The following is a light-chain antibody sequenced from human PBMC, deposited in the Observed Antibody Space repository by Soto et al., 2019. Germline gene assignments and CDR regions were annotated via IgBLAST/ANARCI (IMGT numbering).Light chain of an antibody. Sequence: DIVMTQSPDFLAVSLGERATINCKSSQSVLYSSNNKNHLAWFQQKAGQPPKVLVYWASTRESGVPDRFSGSGSGTDFTLTISSLQAEEGAVYYCQQYYSNLTFGQGTKVEIK. J-gene: IGKJ1*01. CDR3: QQYYSNLT. CDR1: QSVLYSSNNKNH. V-gene: IGKV4-1*01. CDR2: WAS.